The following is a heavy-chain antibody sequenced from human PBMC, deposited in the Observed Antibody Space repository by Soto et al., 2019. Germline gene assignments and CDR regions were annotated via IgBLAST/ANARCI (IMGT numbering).Heavy chain of an antibody. D-gene: IGHD3-10*01. Sequence: GGSLRLSCAASGFTFSSYSMNWVRQAPGKGLEWVSSISSSSSYIYYADSVKGRFTISRDNAKNSLYLQMNSLRAEDTAVYYCASYGWFGELLNMDVWGKGTTVTVSS. J-gene: IGHJ6*03. CDR1: GFTFSSYS. V-gene: IGHV3-21*01. CDR2: ISSSSSYI. CDR3: ASYGWFGELLNMDV.